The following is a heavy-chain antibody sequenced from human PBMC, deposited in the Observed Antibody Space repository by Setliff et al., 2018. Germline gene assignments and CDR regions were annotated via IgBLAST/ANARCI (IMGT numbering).Heavy chain of an antibody. D-gene: IGHD2-2*01. CDR2: ISAYSGNT. CDR1: GYKFNDYA. Sequence: ASVKVSCKTSGYKFNDYAISWVRQGPGQGLEWMGWISAYSGNTYYAQKLHDRVTLTTDTSTSTAYMELRSLGTDGTAVYYCSRLVRYCTTTTCQRASGGEFWGQGTLVTVSS. J-gene: IGHJ4*02. V-gene: IGHV1-18*01. CDR3: SRLVRYCTTTTCQRASGGEF.